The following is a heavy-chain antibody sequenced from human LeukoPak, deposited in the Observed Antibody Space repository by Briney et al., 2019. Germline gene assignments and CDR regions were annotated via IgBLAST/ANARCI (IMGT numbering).Heavy chain of an antibody. Sequence: SGGSLRLSCAASGFTFSSYSMNWVRQAPGKGLEWVAYISSSTSTIHYADSVKGRFTISRDNAKNSLYLQMNSLRAEDTAMYYCARAGRFGESFRDYYYYMDVWGKGTTVTVSS. D-gene: IGHD3-10*01. CDR2: ISSSTSTI. J-gene: IGHJ6*03. CDR3: ARAGRFGESFRDYYYYMDV. CDR1: GFTFSSYS. V-gene: IGHV3-48*01.